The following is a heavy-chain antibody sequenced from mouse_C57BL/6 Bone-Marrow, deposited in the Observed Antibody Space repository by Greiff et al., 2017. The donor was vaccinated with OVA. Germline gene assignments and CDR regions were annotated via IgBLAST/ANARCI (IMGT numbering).Heavy chain of an antibody. CDR3: ARGGLYYDYDGFAY. CDR2: IHPNSGST. J-gene: IGHJ3*01. V-gene: IGHV1-64*01. D-gene: IGHD2-4*01. Sequence: QVQLQQSGAELVKPGASVKLSCKASGYTFTSYWMHWVKQRPGQGLEWIGMIHPNSGSTNYNEKFKSKATLTVDKSSSTAYMQLSSLTSEDSAVDYCARGGLYYDYDGFAYWGQGTLVTVSA. CDR1: GYTFTSYW.